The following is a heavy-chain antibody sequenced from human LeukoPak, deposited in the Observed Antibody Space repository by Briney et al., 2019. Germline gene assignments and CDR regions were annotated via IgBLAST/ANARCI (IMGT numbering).Heavy chain of an antibody. D-gene: IGHD2-2*02. V-gene: IGHV3-30-3*01. CDR2: ISYDGSNK. J-gene: IGHJ6*02. CDR1: GFTFSSYA. CDR3: ARDGIVVVPAAILRYYYYGMDV. Sequence: PGRSLRLSCAASGFTFSSYAMHWVRQAPGKGLEGVAVISYDGSNKYYADSVKGRFTISRDNSKNTLYLQMNSLRAEDTAVYYCARDGIVVVPAAILRYYYYGMDVWGQGTTVTVSS.